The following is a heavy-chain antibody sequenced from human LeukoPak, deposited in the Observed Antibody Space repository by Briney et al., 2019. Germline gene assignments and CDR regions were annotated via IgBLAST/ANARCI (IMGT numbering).Heavy chain of an antibody. J-gene: IGHJ3*02. CDR2: IYSGGST. V-gene: IGHV3-66*01. D-gene: IGHD6-19*01. CDR3: ARERSGWNAFDI. CDR1: GFSFGSYW. Sequence: GGSLRLSCAASGFSFGSYWMSWVRQAPGEGLEWVSVIYSGGSTYYADSVKGRFTISRDNSKNTLYLQMNSLRAEDTAVYYCARERSGWNAFDIWGQGTMVTVSS.